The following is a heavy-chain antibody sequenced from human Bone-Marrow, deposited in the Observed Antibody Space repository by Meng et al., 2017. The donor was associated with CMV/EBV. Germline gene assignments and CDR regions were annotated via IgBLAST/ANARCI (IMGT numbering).Heavy chain of an antibody. CDR3: TRHSPTISEDGMDV. J-gene: IGHJ6*02. CDR1: GFTFSGSA. V-gene: IGHV3-73*01. D-gene: IGHD4/OR15-4a*01. Sequence: GESLKISCAASGFTFSGSAMHWVRQASGKGLEWVGRIRSKANSYATAYAASVKGRFTISRDDSKNTAYLQMNSLKTEDTAVYYCTRHSPTISEDGMDVWGQGTTVTVSS. CDR2: IRSKANSYAT.